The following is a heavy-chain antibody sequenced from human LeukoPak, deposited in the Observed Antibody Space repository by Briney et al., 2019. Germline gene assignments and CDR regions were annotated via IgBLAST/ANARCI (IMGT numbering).Heavy chain of an antibody. V-gene: IGHV4-34*01. CDR2: INHSGST. CDR1: GGSFSGYY. J-gene: IGHJ4*02. CDR3: GGRTSYFDY. Sequence: SETLSLTCAVYGGSFSGYYWSWIRQPPGKGLEWIGEINHSGSTNYNPSLKSRVTISVDTSKNQFSLKLSSAIAADTAVYYCGGRTSYFDYWGQGTLVTVSS. D-gene: IGHD1-7*01.